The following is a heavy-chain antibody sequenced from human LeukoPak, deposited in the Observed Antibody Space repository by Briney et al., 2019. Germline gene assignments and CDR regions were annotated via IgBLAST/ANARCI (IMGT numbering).Heavy chain of an antibody. CDR2: IRYDGSNK. V-gene: IGHV3-30*02. D-gene: IGHD3-3*01. CDR3: ARDYDFWSGYYSPTRGYFGY. CDR1: GFTFSGSD. Sequence: GGSLRLSCAVSGFTFSGSDMHWVRQAPGKGLEGVTFIRYDGSNKYYTDSVKGRFTISSDNSKNTLYLQMDSLRAEDTAVYYCARDYDFWSGYYSPTRGYFGYWGQGTLVTVSS. J-gene: IGHJ4*02.